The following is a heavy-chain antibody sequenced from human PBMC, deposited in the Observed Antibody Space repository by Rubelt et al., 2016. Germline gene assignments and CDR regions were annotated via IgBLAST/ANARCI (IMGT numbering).Heavy chain of an antibody. Sequence: EVQLVESGGGLVQPGGSLRLPCAASGFSFSDPYMDWVRQAPGKGLEWVGRIRNKRNTYSTEYAASMEGRVIISRDDSQNSGVLQMNSLKAEDTAVYYCCRVLPGKYLADYWGQGALVTVSS. V-gene: IGHV3-72*01. CDR3: CRVLPGKYLADY. D-gene: IGHD1-26*01. CDR1: GFSFSDPY. J-gene: IGHJ4*02. CDR2: IRNKRNTYST.